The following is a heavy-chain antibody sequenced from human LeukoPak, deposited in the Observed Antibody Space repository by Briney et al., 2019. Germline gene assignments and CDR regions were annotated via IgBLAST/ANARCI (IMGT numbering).Heavy chain of an antibody. J-gene: IGHJ3*02. V-gene: IGHV4-59*01. D-gene: IGHD4-23*01. CDR3: ARDLGGDAFDI. CDR2: IYYSGST. CDR1: GGSISSDY. Sequence: SGNPSPTCTVSGGSISSDYWGLIRQPPGQGPGWIGYIYYSGSTNYNPSLKSRVTISVDTSKNQFSLKLSSVTAADTAVYYCARDLGGDAFDIWGQGTMVTVSS.